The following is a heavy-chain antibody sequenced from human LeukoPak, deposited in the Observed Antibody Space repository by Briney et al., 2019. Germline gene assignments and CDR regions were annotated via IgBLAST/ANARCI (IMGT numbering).Heavy chain of an antibody. J-gene: IGHJ6*02. D-gene: IGHD2-21*01. CDR2: ITTSGST. Sequence: PGGSLRLSCAASGLTASHNVNNAMSWVRHAPGKGLESVSGITTSGSTYYADSVKGRFTISRENSNNTLYLHMDSLRAEDTAVYYCAKAPVWNYYYGLDVWGQGTTVTVSS. CDR1: GLTASHNVNNA. CDR3: AKAPVWNYYYGLDV. V-gene: IGHV3-23*01.